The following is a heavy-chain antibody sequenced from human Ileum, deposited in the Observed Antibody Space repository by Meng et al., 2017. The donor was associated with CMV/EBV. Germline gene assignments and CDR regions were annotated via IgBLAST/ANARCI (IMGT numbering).Heavy chain of an antibody. Sequence: VQSEKDVKKPGASVNVSCKTSGDPFTNSGITWVRQAPGQGLEWMGWINTYNDNSNSAQKFQDRFTMTKDTSTRTAHMELRSLTSDDTAVYYCARVQLSGVFDYWGQGTLVTVSS. CDR3: ARVQLSGVFDY. CDR2: INTYNDNS. CDR1: GDPFTNSG. J-gene: IGHJ4*02. D-gene: IGHD1-26*01. V-gene: IGHV1-18*01.